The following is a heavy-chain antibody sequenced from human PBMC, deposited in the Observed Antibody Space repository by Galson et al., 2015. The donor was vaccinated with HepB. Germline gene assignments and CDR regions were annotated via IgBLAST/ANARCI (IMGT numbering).Heavy chain of an antibody. CDR2: ISASGGST. Sequence: SLRLSCAASGFTFSSFAMSWVRQAPGKGLECVSGISASGGSTYYADSVKGRFTISRDNSKNTLYLQMNSLRAEDTAVYYCAKDRGSSWYRPQDYWGQGTLVTVSS. CDR1: GFTFSSFA. J-gene: IGHJ4*02. D-gene: IGHD6-13*01. V-gene: IGHV3-23*01. CDR3: AKDRGSSWYRPQDY.